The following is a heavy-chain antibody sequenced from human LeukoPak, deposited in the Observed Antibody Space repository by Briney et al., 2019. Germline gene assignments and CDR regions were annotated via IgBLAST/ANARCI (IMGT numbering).Heavy chain of an antibody. CDR3: ARVDSSLEAFDI. CDR2: IYYSGST. Sequence: PSETLSLTCTDSGGSISSGDYYWSWIRQPPGKGLEWIGYIYYSGSTYYNPSLKSRVTISVDTSKNQFSLKLSSVTAADTAVYYCARVDSSLEAFDIWGQGTMVTVSS. CDR1: GGSISSGDYY. D-gene: IGHD6-13*01. V-gene: IGHV4-30-4*08. J-gene: IGHJ3*02.